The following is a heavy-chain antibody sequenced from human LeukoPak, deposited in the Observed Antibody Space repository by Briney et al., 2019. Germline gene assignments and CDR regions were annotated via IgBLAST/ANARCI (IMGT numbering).Heavy chain of an antibody. CDR1: GFTFSSYG. Sequence: PGRSLRLSCAASGFTFSSYGMHWVRQAPGKGLEWVAVISYDGSNKYYADSVKGRFTISRDNSKNTLYLQMNSLRAEDTAVYYCAKSRGGGGYALLPIDYWGQGTLVTVSS. CDR2: ISYDGSNK. V-gene: IGHV3-30*18. D-gene: IGHD5-12*01. J-gene: IGHJ4*02. CDR3: AKSRGGGGYALLPIDY.